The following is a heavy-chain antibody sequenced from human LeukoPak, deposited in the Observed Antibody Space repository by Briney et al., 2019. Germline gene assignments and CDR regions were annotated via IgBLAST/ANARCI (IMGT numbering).Heavy chain of an antibody. CDR3: ARVLVVDPHFDY. Sequence: SETLSLTCTVSGGSISSYYWSWIRQPPEKGLEWIGYIYYSGSTNYNPSLKSRVTISVDTSKNQFSLKLSSVTAADTAVYYCARVLVVDPHFDYWGQGTLVTVSS. CDR1: GGSISSYY. J-gene: IGHJ4*02. D-gene: IGHD3-22*01. V-gene: IGHV4-59*08. CDR2: IYYSGST.